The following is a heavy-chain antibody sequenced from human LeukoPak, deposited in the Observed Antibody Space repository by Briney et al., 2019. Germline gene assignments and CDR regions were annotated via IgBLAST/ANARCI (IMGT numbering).Heavy chain of an antibody. Sequence: GESLKISCKGSGYSFTRYWIAWVRPMPGRGLECIGIIDPDDSDTRYSPSFQGQVTMSAEKSISSAYLQWSSLKAADTAMYYCARRAGDSTFDYWGQGTLVTVSS. J-gene: IGHJ4*02. CDR3: ARRAGDSTFDY. D-gene: IGHD2-21*02. CDR1: GYSFTRYW. CDR2: IDPDDSDT. V-gene: IGHV5-51*01.